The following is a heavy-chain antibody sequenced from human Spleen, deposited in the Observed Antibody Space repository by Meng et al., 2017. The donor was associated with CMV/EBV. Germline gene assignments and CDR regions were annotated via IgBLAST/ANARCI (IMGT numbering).Heavy chain of an antibody. Sequence: GSLRLSCSVSGYSISSGHYWGWIRQAPGKGLQWIGSFYYDDTDYTPSFKSRVTMSVNTSKNQFSLKLNSVTAADTAVYFCVGYDIVTGYNLGRMDHWDQGTLVTVSS. CDR3: VGYDIVTGYNLGRMDH. J-gene: IGHJ4*02. CDR1: GYSISSGHY. V-gene: IGHV4-38-2*02. CDR2: FYYDDT. D-gene: IGHD3-9*01.